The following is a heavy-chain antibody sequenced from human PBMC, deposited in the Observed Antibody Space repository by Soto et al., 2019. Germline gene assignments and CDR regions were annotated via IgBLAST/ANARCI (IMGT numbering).Heavy chain of an antibody. CDR1: GCRFTSYW. D-gene: IGHD3-9*01. CDR3: VRFWPPPYSDALTDYTDAFDY. Sequence: GESLQISCKGSGCRFTSYWISCVRQMNGKGLEWMGRIDPSDSYTNYSPSFQGHVTISADKSISTAYLQWSSLKASDTAMYYCVRFWPPPYSDALTDYTDAFDYWGQGTLVTVSS. J-gene: IGHJ4*02. CDR2: IDPSDSYT. V-gene: IGHV5-10-1*01.